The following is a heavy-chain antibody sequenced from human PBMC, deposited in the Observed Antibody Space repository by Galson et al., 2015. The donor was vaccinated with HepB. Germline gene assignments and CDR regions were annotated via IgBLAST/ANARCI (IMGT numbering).Heavy chain of an antibody. CDR3: ARRMAQNHGFDI. D-gene: IGHD5-24*01. CDR2: IYLGDSDT. J-gene: IGHJ3*02. CDR1: GYSFTTYL. Sequence: QSGAEVKKPGESLKISCKGSGYSFTTYLIGWVRQLPGKGLEWMGIIYLGDSDTTYSPSFQGQVTISADNSISTAYLQWSSLKASDTAMYYCARRMAQNHGFDIWGQGTMVTVSS. V-gene: IGHV5-51*01.